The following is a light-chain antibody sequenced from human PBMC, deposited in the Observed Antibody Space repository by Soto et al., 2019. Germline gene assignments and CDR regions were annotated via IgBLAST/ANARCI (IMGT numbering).Light chain of an antibody. Sequence: EMVLTQSPGTLSLSPGESATHSCRASQTVSTNYLAWFQHKPGQAPRLLIYGASSRATGIPDRFSGSGSGTDFTLTINRLEPEDFAVYFCQQYSDSPLTFGGGTKVEIK. CDR2: GAS. J-gene: IGKJ4*01. V-gene: IGKV3-20*01. CDR3: QQYSDSPLT. CDR1: QTVSTNY.